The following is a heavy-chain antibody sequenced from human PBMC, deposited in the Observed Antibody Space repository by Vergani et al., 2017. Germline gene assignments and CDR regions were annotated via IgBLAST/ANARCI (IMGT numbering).Heavy chain of an antibody. CDR1: GFTFSDYY. J-gene: IGHJ6*02. CDR3: AETGYYYYGMDV. CDR2: ISSSSSYT. Sequence: QVQLVESGGGLVKPGGSLRLSCAASGFTFSDYYMSWIRQAPGKGLEWVSYISSSSSYTNYADSVKGRFTISRDNAKNSLYLQMNSLRAEDTAVYYCAETGYYYYGMDVWGQGTTVTVSS. V-gene: IGHV3-11*05.